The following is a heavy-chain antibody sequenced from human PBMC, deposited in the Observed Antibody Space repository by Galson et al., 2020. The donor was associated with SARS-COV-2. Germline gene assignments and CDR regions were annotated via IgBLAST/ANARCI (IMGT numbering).Heavy chain of an antibody. J-gene: IGHJ3*02. Sequence: GESLKISCAASGFTFSSYGMHWVRQAPGKGLEWVAVISYDGSNKYYADSVKGRFTISRDNSKNTLYLQMNSLRAEDTAVYYCARSIGCSSGWFCFGAFDIWGQGTMVTVSS. V-gene: IGHV3-30*03. CDR2: ISYDGSNK. CDR1: GFTFSSYG. D-gene: IGHD6-19*01. CDR3: ARSIGCSSGWFCFGAFDI.